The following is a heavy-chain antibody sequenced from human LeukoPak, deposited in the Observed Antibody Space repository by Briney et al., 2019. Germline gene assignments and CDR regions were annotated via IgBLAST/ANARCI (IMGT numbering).Heavy chain of an antibody. CDR2: IWYDGSNK. CDR1: GFTFSSYV. V-gene: IGHV3-33*01. CDR3: ARDLNSYGHNWFDP. Sequence: GGSLRLSCAASGFTFSSYVMHWVRQAPGKGLEWVAVIWYDGSNKYYADSVKGRYTISRDNSKNTLYLQMNSLRAEDTAVYYCARDLNSYGHNWFDPWGQGTLVTVSS. D-gene: IGHD5-18*01. J-gene: IGHJ5*02.